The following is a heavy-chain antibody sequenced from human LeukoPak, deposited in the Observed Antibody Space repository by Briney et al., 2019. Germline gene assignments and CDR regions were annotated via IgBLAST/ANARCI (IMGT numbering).Heavy chain of an antibody. CDR1: GGTFSSYA. J-gene: IGHJ3*02. Sequence: SVKVSCKASGGTFSSYAISWVRQAPGQGLEWMGGIIPIFGTANYAQKFQGRVTITTDESTSTAYMELSSLRSEDAAVYYCAREQRSGYFTPSAFDIWGQGTMVTVSS. CDR2: IIPIFGTA. V-gene: IGHV1-69*05. CDR3: AREQRSGYFTPSAFDI. D-gene: IGHD3-3*01.